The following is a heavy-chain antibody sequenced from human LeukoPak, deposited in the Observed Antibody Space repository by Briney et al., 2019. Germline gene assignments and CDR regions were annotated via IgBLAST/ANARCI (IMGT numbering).Heavy chain of an antibody. V-gene: IGHV3-66*01. Sequence: GGSLRLSCAASGFTVNTNYMSWVRQAPGKGLEWVSLISSGGGTYYADSVKGRFTISRDNSKNTLYLQMSSLGAEDTAAYYCGGGGPGKDFNILTGYLYYWGQGTPVTVSS. J-gene: IGHJ4*02. CDR1: GFTVNTNY. CDR2: ISSGGGT. D-gene: IGHD3-9*01. CDR3: GGGGPGKDFNILTGYLYY.